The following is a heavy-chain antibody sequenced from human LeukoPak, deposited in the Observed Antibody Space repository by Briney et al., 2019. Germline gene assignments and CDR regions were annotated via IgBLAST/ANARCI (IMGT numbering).Heavy chain of an antibody. J-gene: IGHJ4*02. Sequence: GGSLRLSCAASGFTFSRYAMHWVRQAPGKGLESVSAISSNGGSTYYANSVKGRFTISRDNSKNTLYLQMGSLRAEDLAVYYCARDFGLTGKVDYWGQGTLVAVSS. CDR3: ARDFGLTGKVDY. CDR1: GFTFSRYA. CDR2: ISSNGGST. V-gene: IGHV3-64*01. D-gene: IGHD1-20*01.